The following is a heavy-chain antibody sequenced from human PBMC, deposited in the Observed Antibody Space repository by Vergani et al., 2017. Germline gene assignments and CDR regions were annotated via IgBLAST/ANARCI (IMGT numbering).Heavy chain of an antibody. CDR1: GGSFSGYY. J-gene: IGHJ6*02. Sequence: QVQLQQWGAGLLKPSETLSLTCAVYGGSFSGYYWSWIRQPPGKGLEWIGSIYYTGSAYYNPSLKSRVSISVDASKNQFSLKLSSVTAADSAVYYCARHDSGHYDASYYGLDVWGQGTTVNVSS. CDR2: IYYTGSA. V-gene: IGHV4-34*01. CDR3: ARHDSGHYDASYYGLDV. D-gene: IGHD3-16*01.